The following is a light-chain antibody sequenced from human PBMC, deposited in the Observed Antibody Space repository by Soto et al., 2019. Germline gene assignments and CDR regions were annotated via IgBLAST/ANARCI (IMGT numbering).Light chain of an antibody. CDR1: QSVDSW. Sequence: DIQRTQSPSTLSASIGDRVTITCRTSQSVDSWLAWYQQKPGKAPKLLIYKASSLQTGVPSRFSGSGSGTEFTLTISSLQPDDFATYYCQHYNDYSRMFGQGTKVE. CDR3: QHYNDYSRM. J-gene: IGKJ1*01. CDR2: KAS. V-gene: IGKV1-5*03.